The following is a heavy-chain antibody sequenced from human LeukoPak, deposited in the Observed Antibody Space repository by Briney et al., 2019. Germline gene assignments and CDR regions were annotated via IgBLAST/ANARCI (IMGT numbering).Heavy chain of an antibody. V-gene: IGHV3-64*01. J-gene: IGHJ4*02. CDR2: ITSNGDKT. CDR1: GFTFSSYA. Sequence: GGSLRLACAASGFTFSSYAMHWVRQAPGKGLEYVSAITSNGDKTYYGNSGKGRFTISRDNSKDTLYLQMGSLRIEDMAVYYCARGGATTLFDYWGQGTLVTVSS. CDR3: ARGGATTLFDY. D-gene: IGHD1-26*01.